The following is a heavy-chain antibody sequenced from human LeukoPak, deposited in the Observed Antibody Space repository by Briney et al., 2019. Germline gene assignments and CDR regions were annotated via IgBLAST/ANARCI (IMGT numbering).Heavy chain of an antibody. D-gene: IGHD3-10*01. CDR1: GFTFSSYD. Sequence: GGSLRLSCAASGFTFSSYDMPWVRQATGKGLEWVSAIGTARDTYYPGSVKGRFTISRENAKNSLYLQMNSLRAGDTAVYYCARGSAGGSFDYWGQGTLVTVSS. J-gene: IGHJ4*02. CDR3: ARGSAGGSFDY. CDR2: IGTARDT. V-gene: IGHV3-13*01.